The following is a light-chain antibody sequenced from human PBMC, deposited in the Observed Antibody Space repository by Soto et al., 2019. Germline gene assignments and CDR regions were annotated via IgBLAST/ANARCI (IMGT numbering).Light chain of an antibody. J-gene: IGLJ2*01. CDR2: DVS. CDR1: SRDVGGYDY. V-gene: IGLV2-14*03. CDR3: SSYSISNTYVI. Sequence: QSALTQPASVSGSPGQSTTISCTGTSRDVGGYDYVSWYQQYPGKAPKVIIYDVSNRPSGVSTRFSGSKSGNTASLTISGLQAEDEADYYCSSYSISNTYVIFGGGTKVTVL.